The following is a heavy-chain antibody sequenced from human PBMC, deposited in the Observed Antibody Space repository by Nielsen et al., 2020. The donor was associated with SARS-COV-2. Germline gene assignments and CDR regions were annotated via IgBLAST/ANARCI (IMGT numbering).Heavy chain of an antibody. D-gene: IGHD3-10*01. CDR3: ARDNPFTEWFGELTGRNAMDV. V-gene: IGHV3-21*01. CDR2: ISSSSSYI. Sequence: WIRQPPGKGLEWVSSISSSSSYIYYADSVKGRFTISRDNAKNSLYLQMNSLRAEDTAVYYCARDNPFTEWFGELTGRNAMDVWGQGTTVTVSS. J-gene: IGHJ6*02.